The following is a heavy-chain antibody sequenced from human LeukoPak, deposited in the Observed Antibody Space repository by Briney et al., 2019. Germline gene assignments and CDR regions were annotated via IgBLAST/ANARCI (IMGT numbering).Heavy chain of an antibody. J-gene: IGHJ5*02. CDR3: ARAEYTYGYGVEWFDP. CDR1: GGSFSSYY. D-gene: IGHD5-18*01. CDR2: ISYTGST. Sequence: SETLSLTCTVSGGSFSSYYWSWIRQPPGKGLECIGYISYTGSTNYNPSLKSRVTISLDPSKNQFSLKLSSVTAADTAVYYCARAEYTYGYGVEWFDPWGQGALVTVSS. V-gene: IGHV4-59*01.